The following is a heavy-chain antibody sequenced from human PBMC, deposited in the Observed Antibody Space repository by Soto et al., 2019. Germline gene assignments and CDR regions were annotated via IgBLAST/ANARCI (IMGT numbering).Heavy chain of an antibody. CDR3: AKERDDNGAYYTKPFVG. J-gene: IGHJ4*02. Sequence: GGSLRLSCEDSGFTFSNYGMTWVRQAPGKGLEWVSVISGSGGTTYYAGSVKGRFTISRDNSKNTLYLQMNSLRAEDTAVYYCAKERDDNGAYYTKPFVGWGQGILVTVYS. CDR2: ISGSGGTT. V-gene: IGHV3-23*01. D-gene: IGHD3-22*01. CDR1: GFTFSNYG.